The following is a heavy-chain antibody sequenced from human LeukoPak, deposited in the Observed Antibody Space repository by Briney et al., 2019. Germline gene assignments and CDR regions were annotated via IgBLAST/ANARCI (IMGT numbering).Heavy chain of an antibody. CDR2: ISSSSSYI. V-gene: IGHV3-21*01. CDR1: GFTFSSYS. D-gene: IGHD1/OR15-1a*01. Sequence: GGSLRLSCAASGFTFSSYSMYWVRQAPGKGLEWVSSISSSSSYIYYADSVKGRFTISRDNAKNSLYLQMNSLRAEGTAVYYCARAITLTWQQDAFDIWGQGTMVTVSS. CDR3: ARAITLTWQQDAFDI. J-gene: IGHJ3*02.